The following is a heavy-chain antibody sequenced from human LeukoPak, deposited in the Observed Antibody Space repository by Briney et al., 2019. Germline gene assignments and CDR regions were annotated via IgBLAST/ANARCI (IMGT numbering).Heavy chain of an antibody. CDR2: ISYDGSNE. Sequence: GRSLRLSCAASGFTFSSYGMHWVRQAPGKGLEWVAVISYDGSNEYYADSVKGRFTISRDNSKNTLYLQMNSLRAEDTAVYYCAKGNDGGPWVDGDAFDIWGQGTMVTVSS. J-gene: IGHJ3*02. CDR3: AKGNDGGPWVDGDAFDI. CDR1: GFTFSSYG. V-gene: IGHV3-30*18. D-gene: IGHD2-15*01.